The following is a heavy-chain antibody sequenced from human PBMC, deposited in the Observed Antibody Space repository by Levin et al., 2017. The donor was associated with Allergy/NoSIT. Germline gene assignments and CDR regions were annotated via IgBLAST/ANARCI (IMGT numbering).Heavy chain of an antibody. V-gene: IGHV4-4*02. CDR1: GGSISSSNW. Sequence: SETLSLTCAVSGGSISSSNWWSWVRQPPGKGLEWIGEIYHSGSTNYNPSLKSRVTISVDKSKNQFSLKLSSVTAADTAVYYCARETDYYDSSGYYSYFDYWGQGTLVTVSS. CDR2: IYHSGST. CDR3: ARETDYYDSSGYYSYFDY. D-gene: IGHD3-22*01. J-gene: IGHJ4*02.